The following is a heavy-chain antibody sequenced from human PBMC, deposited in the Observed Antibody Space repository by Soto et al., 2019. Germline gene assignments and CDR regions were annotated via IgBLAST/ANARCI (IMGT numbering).Heavy chain of an antibody. V-gene: IGHV3-49*03. CDR3: TVLAAAQYYYYYMDV. Sequence: GGSLRLSCTASGFTFGDYAMSWFRQAPGKGLEWVGFIRSKAYGGTTEYAASVKGRFTISRNDSKSIAYLQMNSLKTEDTAVYYCTVLAAAQYYYYYMDVWGKGTTVTVSS. J-gene: IGHJ6*03. CDR1: GFTFGDYA. CDR2: IRSKAYGGTT. D-gene: IGHD6-13*01.